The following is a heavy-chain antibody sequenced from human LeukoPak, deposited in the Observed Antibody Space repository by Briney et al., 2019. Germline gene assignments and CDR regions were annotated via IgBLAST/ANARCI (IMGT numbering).Heavy chain of an antibody. CDR1: GGSISSYY. D-gene: IGHD2-21*02. CDR3: AGGDWALDY. V-gene: IGHV4-59*01. J-gene: IGHJ4*02. CDR2: IYYSGSI. Sequence: SETLSLTCTVSGGSISSYYWSWIRQPPGKGLEWIGYIYYSGSINYNPSLKSRVTISVDTSKNQFSLKLSSVTAADTAVYYCAGGDWALDYWGQGTLVTVSS.